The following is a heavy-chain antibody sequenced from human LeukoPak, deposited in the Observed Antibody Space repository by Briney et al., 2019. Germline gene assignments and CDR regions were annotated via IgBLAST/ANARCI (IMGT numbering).Heavy chain of an antibody. CDR3: AKRRGLELLYYYYMDV. CDR1: GFTFSSYA. J-gene: IGHJ6*03. D-gene: IGHD1-7*01. CDR2: ISGSGGST. Sequence: GGSLRLSCAASGFTFSSYAMSWVRQAPGKGLEWVSAISGSGGSTYYADSVKGRFTISRDNSKNTLYLQMNSLRAEDTAVYYCAKRRGLELLYYYYMDVWGKGTTVTVSS. V-gene: IGHV3-23*01.